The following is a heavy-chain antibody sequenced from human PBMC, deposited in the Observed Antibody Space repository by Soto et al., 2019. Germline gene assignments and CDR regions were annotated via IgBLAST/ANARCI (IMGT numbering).Heavy chain of an antibody. D-gene: IGHD3-3*01. J-gene: IGHJ6*02. CDR2: IYWDDDK. CDR3: AHTIAYPLRQYYDFWSGYYGYYGMDV. Sequence: QITLKESGPTLVKPTQTLTLTCTFSGFSLSTSGVGVGWIRQPPGKALEWLALIYWDDDKRYSPSLKSRLTITKDTSKNQVVLTMTNMDPVDTATYYCAHTIAYPLRQYYDFWSGYYGYYGMDVWGQGTTVTVSS. V-gene: IGHV2-5*02. CDR1: GFSLSTSGVG.